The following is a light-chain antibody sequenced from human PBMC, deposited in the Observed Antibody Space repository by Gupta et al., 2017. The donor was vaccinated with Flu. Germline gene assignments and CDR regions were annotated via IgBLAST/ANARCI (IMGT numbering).Light chain of an antibody. V-gene: IGLV1-47*01. J-gene: IGLJ3*02. Sequence: QSVLTQPPSASGTPGQWVTISCSGNRSNIGSNFVDWYQQLPGTAPKLLIYRVNQRPSGVPDRFSGSKSGTSASLVIDGLRAEDEADYHCAAGDDSLSGTVFGGGTKVTVL. CDR1: RSNIGSNF. CDR2: RVN. CDR3: AAGDDSLSGTV.